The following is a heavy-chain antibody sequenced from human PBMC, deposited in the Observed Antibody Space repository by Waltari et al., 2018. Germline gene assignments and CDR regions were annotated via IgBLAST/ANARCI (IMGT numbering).Heavy chain of an antibody. CDR1: GFTFSSYA. V-gene: IGHV3-23*04. CDR2: ISGSGGST. D-gene: IGHD6-6*01. J-gene: IGHJ3*02. CDR3: AKSKSIAARRTDAFDI. Sequence: EVQLVESGGGLVQPGGSLRLSCAASGFTFSSYAMSWVRQAPGKGLEWVSAISGSGGSTYYADSVKGRFTISRDNSKNTLYLQMNSLRAEDTAVYYCAKSKSIAARRTDAFDIWGQGTMVTVSS.